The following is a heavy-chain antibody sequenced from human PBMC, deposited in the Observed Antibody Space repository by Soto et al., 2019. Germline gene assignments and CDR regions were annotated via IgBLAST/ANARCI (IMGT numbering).Heavy chain of an antibody. J-gene: IGHJ4*02. CDR3: ATGAAFYYESSVARPPPYYFDY. CDR1: GYSFTSYW. Sequence: ESLKISCKGSGYSFTSYWIGWVRQMPGKGLEWKGIIYPGDSDTRYRPSFQGLVTISADNSFSTPSLHWSTLKASDTAIFYCATGAAFYYESSVARPPPYYFDYWGQETRVPVSS. CDR2: IYPGDSDT. V-gene: IGHV5-51*01. D-gene: IGHD3-22*01.